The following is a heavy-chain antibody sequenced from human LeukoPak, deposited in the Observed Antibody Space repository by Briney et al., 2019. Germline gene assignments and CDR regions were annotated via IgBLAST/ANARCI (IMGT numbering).Heavy chain of an antibody. V-gene: IGHV4-31*03. D-gene: IGHD4-11*01. CDR3: ARVQYLRPDVEWFDP. CDR2: IYYSGST. CDR1: GGSISSGGYY. J-gene: IGHJ5*02. Sequence: SQTLSLTCTVSGGSISSGGYYWSWIRQHPGKGLEWIGYIYYSGSTYYNPSLKSRVTISVDTSKNQFSLKLSSVTAADTAVYYCARVQYLRPDVEWFDPWGQGTPVTVSS.